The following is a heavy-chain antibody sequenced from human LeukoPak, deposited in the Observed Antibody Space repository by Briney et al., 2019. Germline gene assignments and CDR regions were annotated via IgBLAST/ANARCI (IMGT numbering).Heavy chain of an antibody. D-gene: IGHD3-10*01. V-gene: IGHV4-34*01. Sequence: SEILSLTCAVYGGYFSGHYGSWIRQPPGKGLEWIGEINHRGSTNYHPSLKSRVTISGDTSKNQFSLKLSSVTAADTAVYYCVGYYYGSGSYHNYPNFDYWGQGTLVTVSS. CDR3: VGYYYGSGSYHNYPNFDY. CDR2: INHRGST. J-gene: IGHJ4*02. CDR1: GGYFSGHY.